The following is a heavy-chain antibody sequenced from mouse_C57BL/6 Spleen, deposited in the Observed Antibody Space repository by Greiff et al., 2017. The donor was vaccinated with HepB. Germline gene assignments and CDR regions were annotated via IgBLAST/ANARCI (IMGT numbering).Heavy chain of an antibody. CDR2: IHPNSGST. CDR1: GYTFTSYW. CDR3: ARRPLITTAFDY. Sequence: QVQLQQPGAELVKPGASVKLSCKASGYTFTSYWMHWVKQRPGQGLEWIGMIHPNSGSTNYNEKFKSKATLTVDKSSSTAYMQLSSLTSEDSAVYYWARRPLITTAFDYWGQGTTLTVSS. V-gene: IGHV1-64*01. D-gene: IGHD1-1*01. J-gene: IGHJ2*01.